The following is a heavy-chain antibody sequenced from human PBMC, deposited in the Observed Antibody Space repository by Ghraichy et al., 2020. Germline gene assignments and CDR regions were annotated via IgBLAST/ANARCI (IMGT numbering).Heavy chain of an antibody. D-gene: IGHD6-13*01. J-gene: IGHJ4*02. CDR1: GYTFTDYY. Sequence: ASVKVSCKASGYTFTDYYIHWVRQAPGQGLEWMGRISPYSGGTNFVQKFQGRVTMTRDTSNSTAYMELSRLRSDDTAVYYCARGQQQLGLDYWGQGTLVTVSS. CDR2: ISPYSGGT. CDR3: ARGQQQLGLDY. V-gene: IGHV1-2*06.